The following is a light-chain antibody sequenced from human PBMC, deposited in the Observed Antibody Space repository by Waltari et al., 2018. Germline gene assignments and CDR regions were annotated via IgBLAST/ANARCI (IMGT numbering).Light chain of an antibody. Sequence: EIVLTQSPGTLSLSPGERATLSCRASQSVSRALAWYQQKPGQAPRLLIYGASNRATGIPDRFSGSGSGTDFSLTISSLEPEDFAVYYCKNYLRLPATFGQGTKVEIK. CDR2: GAS. CDR3: KNYLRLPAT. J-gene: IGKJ1*01. CDR1: QSVSRA. V-gene: IGKV3-20*01.